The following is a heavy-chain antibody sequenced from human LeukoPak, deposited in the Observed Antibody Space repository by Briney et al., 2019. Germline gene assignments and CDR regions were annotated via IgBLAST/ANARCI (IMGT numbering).Heavy chain of an antibody. Sequence: PGGSLRLSCAASGFTFSSYSMNWVRQAPGKGLEWVSSISSSSSYIYYADSVKGRFTISRDNAKNSLYLQMNSLRAEDTAVYYCAREGYSYAYYFDYWGQGTLVTVSS. V-gene: IGHV3-21*01. J-gene: IGHJ4*02. CDR3: AREGYSYAYYFDY. CDR2: ISSSSSYI. D-gene: IGHD5-18*01. CDR1: GFTFSSYS.